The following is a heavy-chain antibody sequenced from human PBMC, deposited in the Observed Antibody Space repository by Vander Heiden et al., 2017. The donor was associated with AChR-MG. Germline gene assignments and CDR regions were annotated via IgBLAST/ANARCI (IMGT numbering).Heavy chain of an antibody. J-gene: IGHJ4*02. CDR3: GTETSHFFDY. V-gene: IGHV1-24*01. CDR2: FVPEDGET. CDR1: RYTLTELS. Sequence: QVQLVQSGAEVKKPGASVKVSVSVSRYTLTELSMHWVRQVPGKGLEWMGGFVPEDGETIYAQKFQGRVTMTEDTSTDTAYMELSSLRSEDTAAYYCGTETSHFFDYWGQGTLVTVSS.